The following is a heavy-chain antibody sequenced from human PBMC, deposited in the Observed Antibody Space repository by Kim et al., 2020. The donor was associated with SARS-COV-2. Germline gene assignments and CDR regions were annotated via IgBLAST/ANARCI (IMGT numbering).Heavy chain of an antibody. CDR1: GFTVSSNY. J-gene: IGHJ6*02. V-gene: IGHV3-53*04. Sequence: GGSLRLSCAASGFTVSSNYMSWVRQAPGKGLEWVSVIYSGGSTYYADSVKGRFTISRHNSKNTLYLQMNSLRAEDTAVYYCARGGLTIFGVVTPGVVYGMDVWGQGTTVTVSS. CDR2: IYSGGST. CDR3: ARGGLTIFGVVTPGVVYGMDV. D-gene: IGHD3-3*01.